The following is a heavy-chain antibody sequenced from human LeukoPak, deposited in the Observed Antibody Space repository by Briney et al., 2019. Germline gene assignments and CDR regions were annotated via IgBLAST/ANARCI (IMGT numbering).Heavy chain of an antibody. V-gene: IGHV1-2*06. CDR2: INPNSGGT. CDR3: AREENNYDFDY. J-gene: IGHJ4*02. CDR1: GYSFTGYY. Sequence: ASVKVSCKASGYSFTGYYIHWVRQAPGQGLEWMGRINPNSGGTNYAQKFQGRVTMTRDTSISTAYMELSGLRSDDTAVYYCAREENNYDFDYWGQGTLVTVSS. D-gene: IGHD4-11*01.